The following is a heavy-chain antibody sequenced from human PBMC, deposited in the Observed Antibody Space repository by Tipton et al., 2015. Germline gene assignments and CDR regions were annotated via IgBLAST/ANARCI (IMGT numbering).Heavy chain of an antibody. CDR2: IYYSENT. J-gene: IGHJ6*02. D-gene: IGHD2-15*01. CDR1: GGSVSISSYY. CDR3: ARDLSGGSPYGMDV. Sequence: TLSLTCTVSGGSVSISSYYWSWIRQPPGKGLEWIGYIYYSENTNYNPSLKSRVTMSLDTSKNQFSLKLTSVTAADTAVYYCARDLSGGSPYGMDVWGQGTTVSVSS. V-gene: IGHV4-61*01.